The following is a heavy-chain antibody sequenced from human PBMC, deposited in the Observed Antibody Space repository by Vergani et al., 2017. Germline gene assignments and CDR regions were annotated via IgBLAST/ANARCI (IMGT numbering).Heavy chain of an antibody. V-gene: IGHV4-34*01. CDR2: INHSGST. J-gene: IGHJ6*02. Sequence: QVQLQQWGAGLLKPSETLSLTCAVSGGSFSGYYWSWIRQPPGKGLEWIGEINHSGSTNYNPSLKSRVTISVDTSKNQFSLKLSSVTAADPAVYYCARFYYYSGMDVWGQGTTVTVSS. CDR1: GGSFSGYY. CDR3: ARFYYYSGMDV.